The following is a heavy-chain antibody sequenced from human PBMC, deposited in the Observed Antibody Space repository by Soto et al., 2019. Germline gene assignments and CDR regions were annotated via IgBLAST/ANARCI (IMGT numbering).Heavy chain of an antibody. V-gene: IGHV3-30-3*01. CDR1: GFTFSSYA. CDR2: ISYDGGNK. Sequence: GGSLRLSCAASGFTFSSYAMHWVRQAPGKGLEWVAVISYDGGNKFYADSVKGRFTISRDNFKNTLFLQMNSLRSEDTAVYYCARVLRYYFDYWGQGTLVTVSS. J-gene: IGHJ4*02. CDR3: ARVLRYYFDY.